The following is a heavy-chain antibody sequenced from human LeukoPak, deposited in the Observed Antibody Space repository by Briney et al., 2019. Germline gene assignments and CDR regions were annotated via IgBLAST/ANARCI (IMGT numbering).Heavy chain of an antibody. CDR2: IDPGDSQT. V-gene: IGHV5-10-1*01. J-gene: IGHJ5*02. D-gene: IGHD3-22*01. CDR1: GYSFTNYW. CDR3: ARHSSVLNSFDP. Sequence: GESLKISCKSSGYSFTNYWIAWVRQMPGKGLEWMGRIDPGDSQTNYSPSFQGHVTISADKSISTAYLQWSSLKASDTAMYYCARHSSVLNSFDPWGQGTLVTVSS.